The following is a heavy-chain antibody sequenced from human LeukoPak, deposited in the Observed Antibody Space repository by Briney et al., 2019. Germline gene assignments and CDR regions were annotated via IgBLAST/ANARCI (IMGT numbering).Heavy chain of an antibody. CDR2: ISYTGST. J-gene: IGHJ4*02. D-gene: IGHD6-19*01. Sequence: SETLSLTCTVSGGSINNYYWGWIRQPPGKGLEWIGYISYTGSTNYNPSLKSRVTMSVDTSKNQFSLKLSSVTAADTAVYYCARGSSGWYSIDYWGQGTLVTVSS. CDR1: GGSINNYY. V-gene: IGHV4-59*12. CDR3: ARGSSGWYSIDY.